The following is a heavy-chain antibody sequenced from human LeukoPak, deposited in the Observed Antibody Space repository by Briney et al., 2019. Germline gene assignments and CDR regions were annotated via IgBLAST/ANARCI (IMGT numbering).Heavy chain of an antibody. V-gene: IGHV1-2*02. Sequence: ASVKVSCKASGYTFTSYYMHWVRQAPGQGLEWMGWINPNSGGTNYAQKFQGRVTMTRDTSISTAYMELSRLRSDDTAVYYCARGYYDSTWAFDIWGQGTMVTVSS. CDR1: GYTFTSYY. CDR2: INPNSGGT. CDR3: ARGYYDSTWAFDI. D-gene: IGHD3-22*01. J-gene: IGHJ3*02.